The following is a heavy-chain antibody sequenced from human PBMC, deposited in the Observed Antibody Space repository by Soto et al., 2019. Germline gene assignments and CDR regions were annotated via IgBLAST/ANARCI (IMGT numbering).Heavy chain of an antibody. Sequence: QVQLVQSGAEVKKPGSSVKVSCKASGGTFSTYGFSWVRQAPGQGLEWMGGIIPFFNVANYAQSFQGRFNLTADDSTRTAYMELSSLTSDDTAVYYCVRDYPRDSLFLLPFYYYDMDVWGHGTTVTVSS. V-gene: IGHV1-69*01. CDR3: VRDYPRDSLFLLPFYYYDMDV. D-gene: IGHD1-26*01. CDR1: GGTFSTYG. CDR2: IIPFFNVA. J-gene: IGHJ6*02.